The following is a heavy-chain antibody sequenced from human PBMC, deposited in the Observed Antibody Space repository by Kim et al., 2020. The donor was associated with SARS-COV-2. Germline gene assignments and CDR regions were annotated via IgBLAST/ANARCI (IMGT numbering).Heavy chain of an antibody. CDR1: GFTLSSYW. D-gene: IGHD6-13*01. CDR2: SNSDESSR. Sequence: GGSLRLSCAASGFTLSSYWMHWVRQAPGKGLVWVSRSNSDESSRSYADSVKGRFSISRDNAKNTLYLQMNSLRAEDTAVYYCARRTATAGGYWYFDLWGRGTLAT. J-gene: IGHJ2*01. V-gene: IGHV3-74*01. CDR3: ARRTATAGGYWYFDL.